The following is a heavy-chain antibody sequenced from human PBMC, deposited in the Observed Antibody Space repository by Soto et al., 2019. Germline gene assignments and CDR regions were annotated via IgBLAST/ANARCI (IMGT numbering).Heavy chain of an antibody. V-gene: IGHV3-23*01. D-gene: IGHD2-15*01. J-gene: IGHJ6*02. Sequence: EVQLLESGGNLAQPGGSLRLSCAASGFTFTDYAMTWVRQAPGKGLEWVSSVSASGDISYYADSVKGRFIISRDNSKNTLFLQMNSRRAEDTALYYCARGDRGGSGSPASYYYSGLDVWGQGTTISVSS. CDR1: GFTFTDYA. CDR2: VSASGDIS. CDR3: ARGDRGGSGSPASYYYSGLDV.